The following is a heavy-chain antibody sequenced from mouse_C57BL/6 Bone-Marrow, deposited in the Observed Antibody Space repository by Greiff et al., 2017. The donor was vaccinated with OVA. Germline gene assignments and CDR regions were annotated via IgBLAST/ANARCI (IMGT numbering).Heavy chain of an antibody. CDR2: IDPSASYT. J-gene: IGHJ4*01. CDR3: AREGVIGNYAMDY. D-gene: IGHD2-14*01. Sequence: QVQLKQPGAELVMPGASVTLSCKASGYTFTSYWMHWVQQRPGQGLEWIGEIDPSASYTTYNQKFKGKSTLTVAKSSSTAYMQLSSLTSEDSAVYYCAREGVIGNYAMDYWGQGTSVTVSS. CDR1: GYTFTSYW. V-gene: IGHV1-69*01.